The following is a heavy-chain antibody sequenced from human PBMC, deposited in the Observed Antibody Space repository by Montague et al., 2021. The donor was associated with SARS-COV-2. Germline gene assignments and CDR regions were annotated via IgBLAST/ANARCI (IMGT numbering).Heavy chain of an antibody. J-gene: IGHJ5*02. V-gene: IGHV4-59*11. Sequence: SETLSLTCTVSSSSMIDHYWAWIRQPPGKGLEWLAYIYYSGGINTNASLKSRVSMSVDTSKNQFSLKLTSVTAADTAVYYCARAVSVRRAVNWFDPWGQGTLVTVSS. CDR1: SSSMIDHY. CDR2: IYYSGGI. CDR3: ARAVSVRRAVNWFDP. D-gene: IGHD3-10*01.